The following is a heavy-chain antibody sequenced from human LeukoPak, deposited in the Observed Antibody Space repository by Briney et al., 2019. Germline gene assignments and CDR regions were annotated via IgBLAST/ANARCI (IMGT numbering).Heavy chain of an antibody. CDR1: GFTFSSYG. D-gene: IGHD6-6*01. CDR2: ISYDGSNK. J-gene: IGHJ4*02. CDR3: AKEEGSEEQLVRGSFFDY. V-gene: IGHV3-30*18. Sequence: GGSLRPSCAASGFTFSSYGMHWVRQAPGKGLEWVAVISYDGSNKYYADSVKGRFTISRDNSKNTLYLQMNSLRAEDTAVYYCAKEEGSEEQLVRGSFFDYWGQGTLVTVSS.